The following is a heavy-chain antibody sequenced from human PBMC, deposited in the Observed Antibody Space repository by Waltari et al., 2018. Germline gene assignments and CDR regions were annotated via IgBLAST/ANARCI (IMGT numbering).Heavy chain of an antibody. CDR2: IYHSGST. V-gene: IGHV4-38-2*01. CDR3: ARGWGY. CDR1: GYSISSGYY. J-gene: IGHJ4*02. D-gene: IGHD3-16*01. Sequence: QVQLQESGPGLVKPSETLSLTCAVSGYSISSGYYWGWIRQPPGKGLEWSGSIYHSGSTYYNPSLKSRVTISVDTSKNQFSLKLSSVTAADTAVYYCARGWGYWGQGTLVTVSS.